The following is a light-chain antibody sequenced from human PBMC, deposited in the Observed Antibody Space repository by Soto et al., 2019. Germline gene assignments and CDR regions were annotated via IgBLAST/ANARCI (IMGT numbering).Light chain of an antibody. J-gene: IGKJ5*01. CDR1: QSVSSSY. CDR2: GAS. V-gene: IGKV3-20*01. CDR3: QQYGSSPPIT. Sequence: EIGLTQSPGTLAGSAGERAPVGCRTIQSVSSSYLAWYQQKPGQAPRLLIYGASSRATGIPDRFSGSGSGTDFTLTIRRLAPEDFAAYSCQQYGSSPPITFGQGTRLEIK.